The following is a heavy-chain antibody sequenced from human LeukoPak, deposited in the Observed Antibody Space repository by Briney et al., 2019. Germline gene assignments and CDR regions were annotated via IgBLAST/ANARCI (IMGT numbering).Heavy chain of an antibody. J-gene: IGHJ3*02. D-gene: IGHD5-24*01. V-gene: IGHV1-46*01. CDR1: GYTFTNYY. Sequence: ASVKVSCKASGYTFTNYYMHWVRQAPGQGLEWMGIINPSGGSTSYAQKFQGRVTMTRDTSTSTVYIELSSLRSEDTAVYYCARPMATLDAFDIWGQGTMVTVSS. CDR2: INPSGGST. CDR3: ARPMATLDAFDI.